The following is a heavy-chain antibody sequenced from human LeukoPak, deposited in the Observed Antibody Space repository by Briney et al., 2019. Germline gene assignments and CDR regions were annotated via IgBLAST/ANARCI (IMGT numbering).Heavy chain of an antibody. V-gene: IGHV4-34*01. Sequence: PSETLSLTCAVHGGSFSGYYWSWIRQPPGKGLEWIGEINHSGSTNYNPSLKSRVTISVDTSKNQFSLKLSSVTAADTAVYYCARVYPYRYYDFWSGYYQNWFDPWGQGTLVTVSS. J-gene: IGHJ5*02. CDR3: ARVYPYRYYDFWSGYYQNWFDP. CDR1: GGSFSGYY. D-gene: IGHD3-3*01. CDR2: INHSGST.